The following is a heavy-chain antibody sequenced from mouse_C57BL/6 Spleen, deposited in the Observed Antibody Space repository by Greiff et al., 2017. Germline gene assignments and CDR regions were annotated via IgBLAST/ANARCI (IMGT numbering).Heavy chain of an antibody. CDR1: GFSLTSYG. CDR3: ARELDYAMDY. V-gene: IGHV2-2*01. Sequence: VMLVESGPGLVQPSQSLSITCTVSGFSLTSYGVHWVRQSPGKGLEWLGVIWSGGSTDYNAAFISRLSISKDNSKSQVFFKMNSLQADDTAIYYCARELDYAMDYWGQGTSVTVSS. D-gene: IGHD4-1*01. J-gene: IGHJ4*01. CDR2: IWSGGST.